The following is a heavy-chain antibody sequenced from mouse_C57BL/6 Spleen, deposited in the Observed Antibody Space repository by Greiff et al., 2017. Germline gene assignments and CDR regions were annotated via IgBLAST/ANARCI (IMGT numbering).Heavy chain of an antibody. CDR3: ARDGTVH. CDR2: IYPGDGDT. CDR1: GYAFSSSW. J-gene: IGHJ2*01. Sequence: QVQLQQSGPELVKPGASVKISCKASGYAFSSSWMNWVKQRPGKGLEWIGRIYPGDGDTNYNGTFKGKATLTADKSSSTAYMQLSSLTSEDSAVYFCARDGTVHWGQGTTLTVSS. V-gene: IGHV1-82*01. D-gene: IGHD4-1*01.